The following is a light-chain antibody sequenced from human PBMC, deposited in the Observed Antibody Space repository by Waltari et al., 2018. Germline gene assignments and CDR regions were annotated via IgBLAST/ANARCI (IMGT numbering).Light chain of an antibody. Sequence: QSALTQPASVSGSPGQSLTISCPGTRSDVGGYNYVSWYQQHPGKAPKLLIYDVSNRPSVCSNRFSDSKSGNTASLTISGLQAEDESDYYCSSYTSSSTLVVFGGGTKLTVL. J-gene: IGLJ2*01. V-gene: IGLV2-14*01. CDR3: SSYTSSSTLVV. CDR1: RSDVGGYNY. CDR2: DVS.